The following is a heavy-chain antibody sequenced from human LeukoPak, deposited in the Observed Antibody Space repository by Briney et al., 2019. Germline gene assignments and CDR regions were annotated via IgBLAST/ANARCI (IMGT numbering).Heavy chain of an antibody. CDR1: GFTFSSYG. J-gene: IGHJ4*02. CDR3: ARLGYCSSTSCSGEKVFDY. V-gene: IGHV3-33*01. CDR2: IWYDGSNK. Sequence: PGGSLRLSCAASGFTFSSYGMHWVRQAPGKGLEWVAVIWYDGSNKYYADSVKGRFTISRDNSKNTLYLQMNSLRAEDTAVYYCARLGYCSSTSCSGEKVFDYWGQGTLVTVSS. D-gene: IGHD2-2*01.